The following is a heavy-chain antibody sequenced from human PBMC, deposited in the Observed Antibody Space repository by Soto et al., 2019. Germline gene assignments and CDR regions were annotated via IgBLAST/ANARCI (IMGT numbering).Heavy chain of an antibody. J-gene: IGHJ4*02. V-gene: IGHV4-59*01. CDR2: LYYSDNT. CDR3: ARVGGVAARTFDY. D-gene: IGHD3-16*01. Sequence: SETLSLTCTVSGGSISPFYWSWVRQPPGKGLEWIGYLYYSDNTNYNPSLKSRVTISVDASKNQVSLRLTSVTAADTAVYYCARVGGVAARTFDYWGQGTVVTAPQ. CDR1: GGSISPFY.